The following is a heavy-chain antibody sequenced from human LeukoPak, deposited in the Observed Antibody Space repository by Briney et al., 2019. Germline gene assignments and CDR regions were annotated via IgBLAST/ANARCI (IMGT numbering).Heavy chain of an antibody. V-gene: IGHV4-39*02. CDR2: IFYSGST. Sequence: PSETMSLTCTVSGGSISRHTFYWAWIRQPPGKGLEWIGSIFYSGSTYYNPSLEGRVTISVDTSKNHFSLNLSSVTAADTAVYYCARFARDEAYFGPWGRGARLTVS. D-gene: IGHD2-21*02. CDR1: GGSISRHTFY. J-gene: IGHJ5*02. CDR3: ARFARDEAYFGP.